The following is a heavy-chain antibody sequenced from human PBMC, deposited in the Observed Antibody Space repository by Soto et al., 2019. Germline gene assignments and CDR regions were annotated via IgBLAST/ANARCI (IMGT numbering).Heavy chain of an antibody. Sequence: QVQLVESGGGVVQPGRSLRLSCAASGFTFSSYAMHWVRQAPGKGLEWVAVISYDGSNKYYADSVKGRFTISRDNSKNTLYLQMNSLRAEDTAVYYCARVEGGRGWPRTFYYYYGMDVWGQGTTVTVSS. CDR2: ISYDGSNK. V-gene: IGHV3-30-3*01. J-gene: IGHJ6*02. D-gene: IGHD6-19*01. CDR3: ARVEGGRGWPRTFYYYYGMDV. CDR1: GFTFSSYA.